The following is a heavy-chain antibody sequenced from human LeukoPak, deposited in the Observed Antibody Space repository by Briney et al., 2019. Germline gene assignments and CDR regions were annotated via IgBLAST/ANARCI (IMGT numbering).Heavy chain of an antibody. J-gene: IGHJ4*02. CDR3: ARDSSGSLDY. CDR1: GFTFGSYG. V-gene: IGHV3-33*01. Sequence: PGGSLRLSCAASGFTFGSYGMHWVRQAPGKGLEWVAVIWYDGSNKYYADSVKGRFTISRDNSKNTLYLQMSSLRAEDTAVYYCARDSSGSLDYWGQGTLVTVSS. D-gene: IGHD3-22*01. CDR2: IWYDGSNK.